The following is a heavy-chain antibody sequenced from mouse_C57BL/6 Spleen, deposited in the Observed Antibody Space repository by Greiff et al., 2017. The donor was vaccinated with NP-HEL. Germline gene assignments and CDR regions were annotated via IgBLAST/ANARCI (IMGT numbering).Heavy chain of an antibody. CDR3: ARATIVTPWYFDV. J-gene: IGHJ1*03. CDR2: ISDGGSYT. Sequence: EVKLVESGGGLVKPGGSLKLSCAASGFTFSSYAMSWVRQTPEKRLGWVATISDGGSYTYYPDNVKGRFTISRDNAKNNLYLQMSHLKSEDTAMYYCARATIVTPWYFDVWGTGTTVTVSS. V-gene: IGHV5-4*03. D-gene: IGHD2-5*01. CDR1: GFTFSSYA.